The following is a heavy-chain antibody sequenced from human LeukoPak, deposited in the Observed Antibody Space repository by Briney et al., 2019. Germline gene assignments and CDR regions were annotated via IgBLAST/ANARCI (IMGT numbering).Heavy chain of an antibody. CDR1: GYTFNNYG. V-gene: IGHV1-18*01. D-gene: IGHD1-26*01. CDR2: ISGHNGNT. CDR3: ARGSSSAPQILAFDL. Sequence: ASVKVSCKAFGYTFNNYGITWVRRAPGQGLEWMGWISGHNGNTKYAQKLQGRVTMTTGTSTSAAYMEVRSLRSDDTAMYYCARGSSSAPQILAFDLWGQGTLVTVSS. J-gene: IGHJ4*01.